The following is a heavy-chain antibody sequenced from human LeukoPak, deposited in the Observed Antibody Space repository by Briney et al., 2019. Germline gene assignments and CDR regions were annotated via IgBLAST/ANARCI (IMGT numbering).Heavy chain of an antibody. CDR1: GGSISSYY. Sequence: PSETLSLTCTVSGGSISSYYWSWIRQPPGKGLEWIGYIYYSGSTNYNPSLKSRVTISVDTSKNQFSLKLSSVTAADTAVYYCARDYYDSSGSHYFGYWGQGTLVTVSS. J-gene: IGHJ4*02. D-gene: IGHD3-22*01. CDR2: IYYSGST. CDR3: ARDYYDSSGSHYFGY. V-gene: IGHV4-59*01.